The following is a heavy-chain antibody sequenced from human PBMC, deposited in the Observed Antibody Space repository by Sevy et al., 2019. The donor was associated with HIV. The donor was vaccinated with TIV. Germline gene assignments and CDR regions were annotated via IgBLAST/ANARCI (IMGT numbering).Heavy chain of an antibody. V-gene: IGHV3-30-3*01. D-gene: IGHD6-6*01. CDR2: ISYDGSNK. J-gene: IGHJ4*02. Sequence: GGSLRLSCAASGFTFSSYAMHWVRQAPGKGLEWVAVISYDGSNKYYADSVKGRFTISRDNSKNTLYLQMNSLRAEDTAVYYCARGLVAAQPIDYWGQGTLVTVSS. CDR3: ARGLVAAQPIDY. CDR1: GFTFSSYA.